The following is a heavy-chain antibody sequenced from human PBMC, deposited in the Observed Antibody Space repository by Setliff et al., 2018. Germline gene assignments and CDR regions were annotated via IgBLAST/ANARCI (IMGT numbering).Heavy chain of an antibody. V-gene: IGHV1-2*05. Sequence: KVSCKASGYTFTGYYIHWVRQAPGQGLEWMGRINPNNEDTNCAQKFQGRVTMTRDTSISTAYMELSRLRSDDTVVYYCARDSGGSHAFDIWGQGTMVTVSS. CDR1: GYTFTGYY. CDR3: ARDSGGSHAFDI. CDR2: INPNNEDT. J-gene: IGHJ3*02.